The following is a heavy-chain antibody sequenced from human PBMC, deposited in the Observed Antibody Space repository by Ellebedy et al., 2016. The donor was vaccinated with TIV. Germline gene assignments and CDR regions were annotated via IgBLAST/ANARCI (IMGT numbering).Heavy chain of an antibody. V-gene: IGHV3-7*03. CDR2: IKQDGSEK. J-gene: IGHJ4*02. Sequence: PGGSLRLSCAPSGFTFTNYWLSWVRQAPGKGLEWVANIKQDGSEKDYVDSVKGRFTISRDNAKHSLYLQLNSLRAEDTAVYYCAREGVGGFDYWGQGTLVTVSS. D-gene: IGHD3-10*01. CDR1: GFTFTNYW. CDR3: AREGVGGFDY.